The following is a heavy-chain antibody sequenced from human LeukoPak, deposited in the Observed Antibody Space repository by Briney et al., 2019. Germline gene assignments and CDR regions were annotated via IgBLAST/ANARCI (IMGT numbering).Heavy chain of an antibody. CDR1: GFTLSDYY. CDR3: ARADYDFWSGYYTPYDY. CDR2: ISSSGSTI. V-gene: IGHV3-11*01. Sequence: MPGGSLRLACAASGFTLSDYYMSWIRQAPGKGLGWVSYISSSGSTIYYADSVKGRFTISRENAKHSLYLQMNSLRAEDTAVYYCARADYDFWSGYYTPYDYWGQGTLVTVSS. D-gene: IGHD3-3*01. J-gene: IGHJ4*02.